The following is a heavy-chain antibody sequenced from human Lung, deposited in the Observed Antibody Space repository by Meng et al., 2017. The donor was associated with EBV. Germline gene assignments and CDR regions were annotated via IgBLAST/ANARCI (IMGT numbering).Heavy chain of an antibody. CDR1: GCPSSRRGTC. J-gene: IGHJ4*02. D-gene: IGHD4-23*01. CDR2: QCHADDT. V-gene: IGHV4-39*01. CDR3: VRHTFSGNPGGIDS. Sequence: LRSRVPGPGPVKPSETPSLTCTVTGCPSSRRGTCGGWSRQPPGKGLEWIGSQCHADDTYYNPSLMGRVTISVDTSKNQVSLKLTSVTAADTSIYYCVRHTFSGNPGGIDSWGQGILVTVSS.